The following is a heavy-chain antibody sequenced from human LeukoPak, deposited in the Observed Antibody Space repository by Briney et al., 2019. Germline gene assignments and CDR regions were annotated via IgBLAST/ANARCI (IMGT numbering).Heavy chain of an antibody. CDR2: ISYDGSNK. J-gene: IGHJ4*02. D-gene: IGHD3-22*01. Sequence: PGRSLRLSCAASGFTFSSYGMHWVRQAPGKGLEWVAVISYDGSNKYYADSVKGRFTISRDNSKNTLYLQMNSLRAEDTAVYYCAKDSPDSSGSDYWGQGTLVTVSS. CDR3: AKDSPDSSGSDY. V-gene: IGHV3-30*18. CDR1: GFTFSSYG.